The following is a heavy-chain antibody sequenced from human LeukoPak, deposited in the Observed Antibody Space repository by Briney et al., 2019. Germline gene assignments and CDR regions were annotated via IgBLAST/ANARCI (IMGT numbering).Heavy chain of an antibody. CDR2: ISGSGGST. CDR3: AKDSFHIVVVTAIDY. J-gene: IGHJ4*02. CDR1: GFTFSSYA. Sequence: GGSLRLSCAASGFTFSSYAMSWVRRAPGKGLEWVSAISGSGGSTYYADSVKGRFTISRDNSKNTLYLQMNSLRAEDTAVYYCAKDSFHIVVVTAIDYRGQGTLVTVSS. V-gene: IGHV3-23*01. D-gene: IGHD2-21*02.